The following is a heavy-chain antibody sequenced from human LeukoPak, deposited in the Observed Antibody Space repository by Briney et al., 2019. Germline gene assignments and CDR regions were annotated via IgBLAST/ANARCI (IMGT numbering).Heavy chain of an antibody. Sequence: GGSLRLSCAASGFTVGNNYMAWVRQVPGKGLEWVSFIYSGGSTYYADSVKGRFSISRDSSKNTMYLQMNSLRAEDTAVYYCAKAPGRYSYGFTSFDYWGQGTLVTVSS. D-gene: IGHD5-18*01. CDR3: AKAPGRYSYGFTSFDY. J-gene: IGHJ4*02. CDR2: IYSGGST. V-gene: IGHV3-66*01. CDR1: GFTVGNNY.